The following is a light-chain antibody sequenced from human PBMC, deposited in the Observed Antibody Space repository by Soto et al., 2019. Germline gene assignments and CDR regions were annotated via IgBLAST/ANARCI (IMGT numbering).Light chain of an antibody. Sequence: ENVLTQSPCTLSLSPGEGATLSCRASQSVSSSYLAWYQQKPGQAPRLLIYGASSRPTGIPDRFSGSGSGTDFTLTISRLEPEDFAVYYCQQYDTSPYTFGQGTKLEIK. CDR1: QSVSSSY. V-gene: IGKV3-20*01. CDR3: QQYDTSPYT. CDR2: GAS. J-gene: IGKJ2*01.